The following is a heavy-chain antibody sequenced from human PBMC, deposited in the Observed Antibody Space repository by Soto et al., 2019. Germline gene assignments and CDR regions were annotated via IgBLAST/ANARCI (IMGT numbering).Heavy chain of an antibody. D-gene: IGHD6-19*01. CDR3: ARHSGGGSSGWNANY. V-gene: IGHV4-39*01. CDR1: GGSISSSSYY. Sequence: QLQLQESGPGLVKPSETLSLTCTVSGGSISSSSYYWGWIRQPPGKGLEWIGSIYYSGSTYYNPSLKSRVTISVDTSKNQFSLKLSSVTAADTAVYYCARHSGGGSSGWNANYWGQGTLVTVSS. J-gene: IGHJ4*02. CDR2: IYYSGST.